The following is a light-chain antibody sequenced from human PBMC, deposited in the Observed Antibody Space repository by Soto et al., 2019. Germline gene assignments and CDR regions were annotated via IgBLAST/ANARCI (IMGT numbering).Light chain of an antibody. J-gene: IGKJ3*01. CDR3: PQYNNRPPFT. CDR1: QSVSSN. Sequence: EIVMTQSPATLSVSPGERATLSCRASQSVSSNLAWYQQKPGQAPRLLIYGASTRATGIPARFSGSGSGTAFTLTISSLQSEDFAVYYCPQYNNRPPFTFGPGTKVDIK. V-gene: IGKV3-15*01. CDR2: GAS.